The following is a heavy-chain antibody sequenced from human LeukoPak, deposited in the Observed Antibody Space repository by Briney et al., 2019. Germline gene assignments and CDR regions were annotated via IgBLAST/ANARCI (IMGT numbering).Heavy chain of an antibody. V-gene: IGHV4-4*07. Sequence: SETLSLTCTVSGGSISGYYWSWIRQPAGKGLEWIGRIYSSGDTKYNPSLKSRVTMSVDTSKNQFSLKLSSVTAADTAVYYCARGTAAVASTPDYWGQGTLVTVSS. D-gene: IGHD6-19*01. CDR3: ARGTAAVASTPDY. J-gene: IGHJ4*02. CDR1: GGSISGYY. CDR2: IYSSGDT.